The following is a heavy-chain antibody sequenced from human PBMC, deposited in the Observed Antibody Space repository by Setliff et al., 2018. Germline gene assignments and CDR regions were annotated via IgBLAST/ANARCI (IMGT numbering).Heavy chain of an antibody. CDR2: IFQSGNT. D-gene: IGHD3-3*01. J-gene: IGHJ3*02. CDR3: ARSGDYDFWSGYYSPRAFDI. CDR1: GSSIISDYY. Sequence: PSETLSLTCAVSGSSIISDYYWVWIRQPPGRGLEWIGSIFQSGNTYYNPSLKSRVTISVDTSKNQFSLKVSSVTVADTAVYYCARSGDYDFWSGYYSPRAFDIWGQGTMVTVSS. V-gene: IGHV4-38-2*01.